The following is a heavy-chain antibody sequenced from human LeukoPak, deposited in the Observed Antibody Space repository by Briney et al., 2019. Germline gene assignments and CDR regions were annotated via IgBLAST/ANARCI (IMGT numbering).Heavy chain of an antibody. J-gene: IGHJ4*02. CDR1: GFTFSSYA. CDR2: ISYDGIYK. D-gene: IGHD1-1*01. V-gene: IGHV3-30*04. Sequence: TGGSLRLSCAASGFTFSSYAMHWVRQAPGKGLEWVAVISYDGIYKYYSDSVKGRFTISRDNSKNTLYLQMNSLRAEDTAVYYCAKAQLDLDYWGQGTLVTVSS. CDR3: AKAQLDLDY.